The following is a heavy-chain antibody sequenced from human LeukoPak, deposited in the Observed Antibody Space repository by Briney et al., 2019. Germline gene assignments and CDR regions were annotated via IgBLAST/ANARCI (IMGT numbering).Heavy chain of an antibody. V-gene: IGHV4-31*03. CDR3: ARVTYDILTGFDAFDI. CDR1: GGSISSGGYY. CDR2: IYYSGST. J-gene: IGHJ3*02. D-gene: IGHD3-9*01. Sequence: PSQTLSLTCTVSGGSISSGGYYWSWIRQHPGKGLEWIGYIYYSGSTYYNPSLKSRVTISVDTSKNQFSLKLSSVTAADTAVYYCARVTYDILTGFDAFDIWGQGTMVTVSS.